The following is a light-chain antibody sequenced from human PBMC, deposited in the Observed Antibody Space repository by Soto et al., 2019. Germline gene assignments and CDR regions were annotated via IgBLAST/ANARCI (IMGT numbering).Light chain of an antibody. CDR3: SSYTSSSTYV. CDR1: SSNIGAGHD. Sequence: QSVLTQPPSVSGAPGQRVTISCTGSSSNIGAGHDVHWYQQLPGKAPTLLIYAVHNRPSGVPDRFSGSKSGTSASLAIAGLQAEDEADYYCSSYTSSSTYVFGTGTKVTVL. V-gene: IGLV1-40*01. J-gene: IGLJ1*01. CDR2: AVH.